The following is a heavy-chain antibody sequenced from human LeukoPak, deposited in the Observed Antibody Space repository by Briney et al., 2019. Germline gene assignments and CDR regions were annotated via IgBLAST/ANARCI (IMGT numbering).Heavy chain of an antibody. CDR2: IIPIFGTA. J-gene: IGHJ6*02. CDR3: ARVFRGYSGYRRQYYYYGMDV. D-gene: IGHD5-12*01. V-gene: IGHV1-69*13. Sequence: GASVKVSCKASGGTFISYAISWVRQAPGQGLEWMGGIIPIFGTANYAQKFQGRVTITADESTSTAYMELSSLRSEDTAVYYCARVFRGYSGYRRQYYYYGMDVWGQGTTVTVSS. CDR1: GGTFISYA.